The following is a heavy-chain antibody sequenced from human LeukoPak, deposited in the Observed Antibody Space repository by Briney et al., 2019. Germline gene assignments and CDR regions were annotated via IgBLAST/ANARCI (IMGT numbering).Heavy chain of an antibody. CDR2: INPNSGGT. Sequence: ASVKVSCKASGYTFTGCYMHWVRQAPGQGLEWMGWINPNSGGTNYAQKFQGRVTMTRDTSISTAYMELSRLRSDDTAVYYCARADFWSGYYFDYWGQGTLVTVSS. D-gene: IGHD3-3*01. V-gene: IGHV1-2*02. CDR1: GYTFTGCY. J-gene: IGHJ4*02. CDR3: ARADFWSGYYFDY.